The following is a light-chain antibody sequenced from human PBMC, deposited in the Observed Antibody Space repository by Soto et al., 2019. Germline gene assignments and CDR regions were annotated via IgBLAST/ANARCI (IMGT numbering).Light chain of an antibody. Sequence: DIQMTQSPSSLSASVGDTVTITCRASQSISTYLNWYQLKPGTAPKLLIYGIFSLQSGVPSRFSGSGSGTDFTLTIDSLQHEDFATYSCQQTYSTPYTFGQGTKVDIK. CDR3: QQTYSTPYT. J-gene: IGKJ2*01. CDR1: QSISTY. CDR2: GIF. V-gene: IGKV1-39*01.